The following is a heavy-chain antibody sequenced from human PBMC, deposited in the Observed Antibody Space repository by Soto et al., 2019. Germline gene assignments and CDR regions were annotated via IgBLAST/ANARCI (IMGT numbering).Heavy chain of an antibody. J-gene: IGHJ6*02. D-gene: IGHD4-4*01. CDR2: IIPLFHTP. CDR3: ARDNDRLQLGGNYYYILDV. CDR1: GGTFSSSA. Sequence: QVQLVQSGAEMKEPGSSVKVSCKTCGGTFSSSAISWLRQAPGQGLEWMGGIIPLFHTPDYAQKFQGRVTIAADESTSTAYMELSSLRSEDTAVYYCARDNDRLQLGGNYYYILDVWGQGTTITVSS. V-gene: IGHV1-69*12.